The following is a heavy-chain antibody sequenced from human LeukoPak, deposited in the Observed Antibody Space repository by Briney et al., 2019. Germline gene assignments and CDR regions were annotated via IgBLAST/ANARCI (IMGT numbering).Heavy chain of an antibody. CDR1: GFTFSRYA. V-gene: IGHV3-23*01. Sequence: GSLRLSCAASGFTFSRYAMGWVRQAPGKGLEWVSAISGSGGSTYYADSVKGRFTISRDNSKNTLYLQMNSLRAEGTAVYYCAKGLAWIQLWLRGFDYWGQGTLVTVSS. CDR3: AKGLAWIQLWLRGFDY. CDR2: ISGSGGST. J-gene: IGHJ4*02. D-gene: IGHD5-18*01.